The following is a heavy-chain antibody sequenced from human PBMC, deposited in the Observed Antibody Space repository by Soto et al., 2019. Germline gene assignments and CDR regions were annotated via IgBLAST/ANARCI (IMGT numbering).Heavy chain of an antibody. V-gene: IGHV4-39*01. D-gene: IGHD4-17*01. CDR2: IYYSGST. Sequence: SETLSLTCTVSGGSISSSSYYWGWIRQPPGKGLEWIGSIYYSGSTYYNPSLKSRVTISVDTSKNQFSLKLSSVTAADTAVYYCARLSTEPEDPWGQGTLVTVSS. J-gene: IGHJ5*02. CDR3: ARLSTEPEDP. CDR1: GGSISSSSYY.